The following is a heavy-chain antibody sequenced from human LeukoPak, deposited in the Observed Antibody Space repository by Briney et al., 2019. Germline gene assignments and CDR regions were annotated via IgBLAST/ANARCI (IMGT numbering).Heavy chain of an antibody. J-gene: IGHJ4*02. Sequence: GGSLRLSFAASGFTFSSYGMHWVRQAPGKGLEWVAVIWYDGSNKYYADSVKGRFTISRDNSKNTLYLQMNSLRAEDTAVYYCARDVGYYGSGSYPDYWGQGTLVTVSS. V-gene: IGHV3-33*01. CDR1: GFTFSSYG. CDR3: ARDVGYYGSGSYPDY. D-gene: IGHD3-10*01. CDR2: IWYDGSNK.